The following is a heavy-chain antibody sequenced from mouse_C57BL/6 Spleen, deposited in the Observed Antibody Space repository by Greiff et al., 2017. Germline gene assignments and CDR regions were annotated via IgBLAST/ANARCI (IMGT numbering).Heavy chain of an antibody. J-gene: IGHJ4*01. Sequence: VQLQQSGPGLVQPSQSLSITCTVSGFSLTSYGVHWVRQSPGKGLEWLGVIWRGGSTDYNAAFMSRLSITKDNSKSQVFFKMNSLQADDTAIYYCAKKTYYYGSSYSYYAMDYWGQGTSVTVSS. D-gene: IGHD1-1*01. CDR2: IWRGGST. V-gene: IGHV2-5*01. CDR1: GFSLTSYG. CDR3: AKKTYYYGSSYSYYAMDY.